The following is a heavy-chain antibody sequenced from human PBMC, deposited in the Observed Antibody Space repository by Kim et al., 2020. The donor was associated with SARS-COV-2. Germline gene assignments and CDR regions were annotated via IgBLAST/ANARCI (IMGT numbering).Heavy chain of an antibody. CDR2: IWYDGSNK. CDR1: GFTFSTYG. CDR3: ARDGGFGESQVGY. D-gene: IGHD3-10*01. V-gene: IGHV3-33*01. Sequence: GGSLRLSCAASGFTFSTYGMHWVRQAPGKGLEWVAVIWYDGSNKYYADSVKGRVTISRDNSKNTVYLQMNSLRAEDTAVYYCARDGGFGESQVGYWGQGILVTVSS. J-gene: IGHJ4*02.